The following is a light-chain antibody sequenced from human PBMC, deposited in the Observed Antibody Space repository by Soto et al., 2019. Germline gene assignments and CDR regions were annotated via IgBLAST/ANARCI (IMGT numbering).Light chain of an antibody. CDR1: NSNIGTNT. J-gene: IGLJ1*01. Sequence: QSVLTQPPSASATPGQRDTISCSGSNSNIGTNTVNWYQQLPGTAPRLLIYSNSQRPSGVPQRFSGSKTGTSSPLAIGGLQSEDGADYYCAAWDDSPGAEFFGTGPKVAVL. CDR3: AAWDDSPGAEF. CDR2: SNS. V-gene: IGLV1-44*01.